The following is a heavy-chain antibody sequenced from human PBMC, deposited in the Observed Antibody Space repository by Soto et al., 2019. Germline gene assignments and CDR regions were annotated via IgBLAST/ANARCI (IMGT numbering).Heavy chain of an antibody. J-gene: IGHJ4*02. CDR2: IRRNAYGGTT. D-gene: IGHD3-16*01. Sequence: GGSLRLSCTTSGFTFGDYALSWVRQAPGKGLEWVGFIRRNAYGGTTDYAASVKGRFTISRDDSKSIAYLQMNSLRTEDAALYYCTRASSLDFDFWGQGTLVTVSS. CDR3: TRASSLDFDF. V-gene: IGHV3-49*04. CDR1: GFTFGDYA.